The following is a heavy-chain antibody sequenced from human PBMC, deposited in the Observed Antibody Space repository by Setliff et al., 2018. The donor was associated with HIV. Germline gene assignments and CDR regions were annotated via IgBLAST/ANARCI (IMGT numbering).Heavy chain of an antibody. CDR3: ARDKRAFDI. CDR2: IYYSGST. V-gene: IGHV4-59*11. Sequence: PSETLSLTCTVSGYSINNGLYWAWIRQPPGKGLEWIGFIYYSGSTNYNPSLKSRVTISVDTSKNQFSLKLTSVTAADTAVYYCARDKRAFDIWGQGTMVTVSS. J-gene: IGHJ3*02. CDR1: GYSINNGLY.